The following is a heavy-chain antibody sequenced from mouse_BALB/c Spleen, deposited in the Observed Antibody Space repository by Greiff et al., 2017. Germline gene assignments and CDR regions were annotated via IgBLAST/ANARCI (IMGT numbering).Heavy chain of an antibody. J-gene: IGHJ1*01. CDR2: INSNGGST. V-gene: IGHV5-6-3*01. CDR1: GFTFSSYG. D-gene: IGHD1-1*01. Sequence: EVNVVESGGGLVQPGGSLKLSCAASGFTFSSYGMSWVRQTPDKRLELVATINSNGGSTYYPDSVKGRFTISRDNAKNTLYLQMSSLKSEDTAMYYCARDNYGSSWYFDVWGAGTTVTVSS. CDR3: ARDNYGSSWYFDV.